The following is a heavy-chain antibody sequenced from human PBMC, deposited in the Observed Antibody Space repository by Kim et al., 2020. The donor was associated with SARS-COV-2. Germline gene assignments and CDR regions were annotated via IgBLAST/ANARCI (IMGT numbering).Heavy chain of an antibody. D-gene: IGHD3-10*01. V-gene: IGHV4-39*01. Sequence: SETLSLTCTVSGGSISSSSYYWGWIRQPPGKGLEWIGSIYYSGSTYYNPSLKSRVTISVDTSKNQFSLKLSSVTAADTAVYYCARLLPSQPTLTYGSGSFDYWGQGTLVTVSS. CDR1: GGSISSSSYY. J-gene: IGHJ4*02. CDR2: IYYSGST. CDR3: ARLLPSQPTLTYGSGSFDY.